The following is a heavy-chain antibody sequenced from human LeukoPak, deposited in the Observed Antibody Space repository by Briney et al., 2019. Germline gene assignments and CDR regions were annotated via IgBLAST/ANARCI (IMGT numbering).Heavy chain of an antibody. CDR1: GGSLSSYY. Sequence: TSETMSLTCTLSGGSLSSYYWSCIRQPAGEGLEWIGRIYTRVTTNYNPSLKSRVTLPLNPPKNQSSLKLRSLTAADPPGFYVPGVGHYYDSSGYYYGGEDYWGQGTLVTVSS. D-gene: IGHD3-22*01. CDR3: PGVGHYYDSSGYYYGGEDY. J-gene: IGHJ4*02. CDR2: IYTRVTT. V-gene: IGHV4-4*07.